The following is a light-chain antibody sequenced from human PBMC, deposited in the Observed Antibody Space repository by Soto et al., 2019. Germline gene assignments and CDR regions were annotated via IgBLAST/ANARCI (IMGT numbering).Light chain of an antibody. Sequence: DIQLTQSPSFLSASVGDRVIITCRASQDISSYLAWYQQRPGKVPRFLTHAASTLQSGVPSRFSAAGSGTTFTLTISSLQPEDIATYYCQQLNRFPRTFGQGTTVEV. V-gene: IGKV1-9*01. CDR1: QDISSY. J-gene: IGKJ1*01. CDR2: AAS. CDR3: QQLNRFPRT.